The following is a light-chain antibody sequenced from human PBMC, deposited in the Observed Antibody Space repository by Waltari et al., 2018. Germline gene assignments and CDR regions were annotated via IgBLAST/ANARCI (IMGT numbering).Light chain of an antibody. CDR3: SSYAGSNNLI. V-gene: IGLV2-8*01. CDR1: SSYVCGFYY. Sequence: QSALTQPPSPSGAPGQSVTIPCPGTSSYVCGFYYVSLYQHHPGKAPKLMIYEVRKRPSGVPDRFSGSRSGNTASLTVSGLQSEDEADYYCSSYAGSNNLIFGGGTKLTVL. CDR2: EVR. J-gene: IGLJ2*01.